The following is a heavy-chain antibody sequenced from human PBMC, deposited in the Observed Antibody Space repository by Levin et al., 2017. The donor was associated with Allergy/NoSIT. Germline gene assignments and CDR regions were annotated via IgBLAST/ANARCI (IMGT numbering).Heavy chain of an antibody. CDR3: AREPIPWVGDGGGYCTGGVCYTDPLDY. V-gene: IGHV1-2*06. Sequence: GASVKVSCKASGYTFTGYYMHWVRQAPGQGLEWMGRINPNSGGTNYEQKFQGRVTMTRDTSISTAYMELSRLRSDDTAVYYCAREPIPWVGDGGGYCTGGVCYTDPLDYWGQGTLVTVSS. D-gene: IGHD2-8*02. CDR2: INPNSGGT. CDR1: GYTFTGYY. J-gene: IGHJ4*02.